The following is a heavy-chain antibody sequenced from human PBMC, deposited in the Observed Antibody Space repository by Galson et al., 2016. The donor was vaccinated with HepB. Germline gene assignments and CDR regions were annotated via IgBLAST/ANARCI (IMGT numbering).Heavy chain of an antibody. Sequence: SVKVSCKASGGTFNNFAITWVRQTPVQGLEWMGGIIPLFATANYAQRFQGRVTITADESTSTAYMELSSLRSEDTAVYYCVTQITMTQGAIIYPKSIDYWGQGTLVTVSS. CDR2: IIPLFATA. CDR3: VTQITMTQGAIIYPKSIDY. J-gene: IGHJ4*02. D-gene: IGHD3-10*01. V-gene: IGHV1-69*13. CDR1: GGTFNNFA.